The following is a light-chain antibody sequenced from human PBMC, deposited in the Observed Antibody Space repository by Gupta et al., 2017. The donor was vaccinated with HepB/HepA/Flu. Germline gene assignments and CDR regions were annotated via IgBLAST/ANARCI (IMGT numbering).Light chain of an antibody. Sequence: EIVLTQSPPTLSLSPGARATLSCRTSQNVIDYLGWYQQKPGQAPRLLIYETSTRAAGTPARFSGRGFGTDFTLTISSLEPEDFAVYYCQQCYIWPGTFGQGTKVEIK. CDR1: QNVIDY. CDR3: QQCYIWPGT. J-gene: IGKJ1*01. V-gene: IGKV3-11*01. CDR2: ETS.